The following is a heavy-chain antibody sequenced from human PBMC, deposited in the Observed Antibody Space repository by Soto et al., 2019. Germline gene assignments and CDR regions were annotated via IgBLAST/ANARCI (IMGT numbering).Heavy chain of an antibody. D-gene: IGHD3-3*01. CDR1: GGSFSGYY. V-gene: IGHV4-34*01. CDR3: ARGLVTVTIFGVVTGHWFDP. J-gene: IGHJ5*02. Sequence: QVQLQQWGAGLLKPSETLSLTCAVYGGSFSGYYWSWIRQPPGKGLEWIGEINHSGSTNYNPSLKRRVTISVDTSKNQFSLKLSSVTAADTAVYYCARGLVTVTIFGVVTGHWFDPWGQGTLVTVSS. CDR2: INHSGST.